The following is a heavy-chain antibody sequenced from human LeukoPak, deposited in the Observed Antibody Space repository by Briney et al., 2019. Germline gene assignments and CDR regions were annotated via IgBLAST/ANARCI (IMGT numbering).Heavy chain of an antibody. D-gene: IGHD5-12*01. V-gene: IGHV3-30*03. Sequence: GSLRLSCAASGFTFSSYGMHWVRQAPGKGLEWVALISSNGNDKLYGDSVKGRFTISRDDSKSTLYLQMNSLRVEDTAVYYCTTKVIRGNSGDDYDDWGQGTLVTVSS. CDR1: GFTFSSYG. CDR2: ISSNGNDK. J-gene: IGHJ4*02. CDR3: TTKVIRGNSGDDYDD.